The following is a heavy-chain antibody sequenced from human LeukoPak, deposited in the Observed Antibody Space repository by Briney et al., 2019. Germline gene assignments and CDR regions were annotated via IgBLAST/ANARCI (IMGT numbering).Heavy chain of an antibody. CDR2: IISSSSHI. J-gene: IGHJ4*02. CDR3: ARWPIAAAPPVYYFDY. Sequence: GGSLRLSCAASGFTFSSYNMNWVRQAPGKGLEWVSSIISSSSHIYYADSVTGRFTISRDNAKNSLYLQMNSLRAEDTAVYYCARWPIAAAPPVYYFDYWGQGTLVTVSS. V-gene: IGHV3-21*01. D-gene: IGHD6-13*01. CDR1: GFTFSSYN.